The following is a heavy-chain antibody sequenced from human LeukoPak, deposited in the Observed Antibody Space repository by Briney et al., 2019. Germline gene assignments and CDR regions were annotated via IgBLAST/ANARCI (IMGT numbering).Heavy chain of an antibody. CDR1: GFPFSNNV. CDR2: ISGGGGDT. Sequence: RAGGSLRLSCAASGFPFSNNVMTWVRQAPGRGLDWLSAISGGGGDTYYADSVKGRFTISRDNSKNILYLQMSSLTAEDTAVYYCAKTFPYGTTWFGFCDYWAQGALVTVSS. V-gene: IGHV3-23*01. D-gene: IGHD3-10*01. CDR3: AKTFPYGTTWFGFCDY. J-gene: IGHJ4*02.